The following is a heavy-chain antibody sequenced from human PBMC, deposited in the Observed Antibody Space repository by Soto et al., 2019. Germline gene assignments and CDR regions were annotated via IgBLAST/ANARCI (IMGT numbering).Heavy chain of an antibody. CDR2: IYYSGST. CDR3: ARATQCRGSSCPFDY. CDR1: GGSISSGGYY. V-gene: IGHV4-31*03. D-gene: IGHD6-13*01. J-gene: IGHJ4*02. Sequence: QVQLQESGPGLVKASQTLSLTCTVSGGSISSGGYYWSWIRQHPGKGLEWIGYIYYSGSTYYNPSLKSRVTISVDTSKNQFSLKLSSVTAADTAVYYCARATQCRGSSCPFDYWGQGTLVTVSS.